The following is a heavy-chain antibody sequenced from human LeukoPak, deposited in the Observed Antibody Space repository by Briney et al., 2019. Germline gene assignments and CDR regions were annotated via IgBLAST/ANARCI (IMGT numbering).Heavy chain of an antibody. J-gene: IGHJ4*02. CDR2: ISGSGGST. V-gene: IGHV3-23*01. CDR3: AKGESPGGKYSSSWTNYFDY. D-gene: IGHD6-13*01. CDR1: GFTFSSYA. Sequence: GGSLRLSCVASGFTFSSYAMSWVRQAPGKGLEWVSAISGSGGSTYYADSVKGRFTISRDNSKNTLYLQMNSLRAEDTAVYYCAKGESPGGKYSSSWTNYFDYWGQGTLVTVAS.